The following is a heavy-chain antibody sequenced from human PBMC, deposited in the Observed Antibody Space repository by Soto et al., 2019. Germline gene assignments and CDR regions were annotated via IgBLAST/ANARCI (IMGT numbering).Heavy chain of an antibody. V-gene: IGHV3-23*01. CDR1: GFTYSSYA. J-gene: IGHJ4*02. CDR3: VRSFTWYSEADY. D-gene: IGHD6-13*01. CDR2: ISGGGGDT. Sequence: EVQLLESGGGLVQPGGSLRLSCAASGFTYSSYALAWVRQAPGKGLEWVSSISGGGGDTSYADSVRGRFTISRDNSKNTLYPQMNSLRAEDAAVYYCVRSFTWYSEADYWGQGTLVTVSS.